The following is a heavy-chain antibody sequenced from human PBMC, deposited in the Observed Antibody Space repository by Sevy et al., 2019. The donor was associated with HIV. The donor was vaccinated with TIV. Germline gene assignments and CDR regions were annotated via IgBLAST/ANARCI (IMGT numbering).Heavy chain of an antibody. CDR2: ISYDGSNK. CDR3: AKMEHDYGDYGDAFDI. D-gene: IGHD4-17*01. V-gene: IGHV3-30*18. J-gene: IGHJ3*02. CDR1: GFTFSSYG. Sequence: GGSLRLSCAASGFTFSSYGMHWVRQAPGKGLEWVAVISYDGSNKYYADSVKGRFTISRDNSKNTLYLQMNSLRAEDTAVSYCAKMEHDYGDYGDAFDIWGQGTMVTVSS.